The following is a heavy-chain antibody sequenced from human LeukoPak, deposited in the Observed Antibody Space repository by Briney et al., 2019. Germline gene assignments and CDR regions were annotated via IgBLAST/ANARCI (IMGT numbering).Heavy chain of an antibody. CDR1: GGSISTYY. Sequence: SETLSLTCIVSGGSISTYYWNWIRQPPGKGLEWIGYIYHSGSTNYNPSLQSRVTISVDTSKNQFSLNLNSVTAADTAGYYCARGGAARLHFQNWGQGTLVTVSS. CDR2: IYHSGST. J-gene: IGHJ1*01. V-gene: IGHV4-59*01. D-gene: IGHD6-6*01. CDR3: ARGGAARLHFQN.